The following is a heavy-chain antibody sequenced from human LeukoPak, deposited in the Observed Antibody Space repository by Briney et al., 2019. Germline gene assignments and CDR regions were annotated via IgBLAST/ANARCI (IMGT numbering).Heavy chain of an antibody. CDR3: ARVGTSSPTRVVAFDI. Sequence: SETLSLTCTVSGGSISSGGYYWSWIRQHPGKGLEWIGYIYYSGSTYYNPSLKSRVTISVDTSKNQFSLKLSSVTAADTAVYYCARVGTSSPTRVVAFDIWGQGTMVTVSS. J-gene: IGHJ3*02. CDR2: IYYSGST. CDR1: GGSISSGGYY. V-gene: IGHV4-31*03. D-gene: IGHD2-2*01.